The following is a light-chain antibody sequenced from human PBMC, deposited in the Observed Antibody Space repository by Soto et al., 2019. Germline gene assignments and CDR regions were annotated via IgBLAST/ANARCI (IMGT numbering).Light chain of an antibody. CDR3: QKRSNWPIT. J-gene: IGKJ5*01. Sequence: EIVLTQSPATLSLSPGERATLSCRASQSVSSYLAWYQQKPGQAPRLLIYDASNIATGIPARFSGSGSGTYFTITISSLEPEDFAVYYCQKRSNWPITFGQGTRLEI. CDR1: QSVSSY. CDR2: DAS. V-gene: IGKV3-11*01.